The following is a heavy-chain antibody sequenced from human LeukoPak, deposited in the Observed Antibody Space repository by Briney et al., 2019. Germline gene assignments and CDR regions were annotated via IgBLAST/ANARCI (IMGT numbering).Heavy chain of an antibody. CDR3: ARGRLTSNWYYFDY. CDR2: ISYDGSNK. V-gene: IGHV3-30*03. Sequence: GGSLRLSCGASGFTFSSYWMHWVRQAPGKGLEWVAVISYDGSNKYYADSVKGRFTISRDNAKNTLYLQMNSLRAEDTAVYYCARGRLTSNWYYFDYWGQGTLVTVSS. CDR1: GFTFSSYW. D-gene: IGHD1-20*01. J-gene: IGHJ4*02.